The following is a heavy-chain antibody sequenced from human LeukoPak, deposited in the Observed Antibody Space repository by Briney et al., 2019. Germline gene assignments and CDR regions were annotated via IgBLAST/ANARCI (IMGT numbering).Heavy chain of an antibody. CDR2: INPNSGGT. V-gene: IGHV1-2*02. D-gene: IGHD6-19*01. J-gene: IGHJ5*02. Sequence: ASVKVSCTASGYTFTGYYMHWVRQAPGQGLEWLGWINPNSGGTNYAQKFQGRVTMTRDTSISTAYMELSRLRSDDTAVYYCARDNGWYDNNWFDPWGQGTLVTVSS. CDR3: ARDNGWYDNNWFDP. CDR1: GYTFTGYY.